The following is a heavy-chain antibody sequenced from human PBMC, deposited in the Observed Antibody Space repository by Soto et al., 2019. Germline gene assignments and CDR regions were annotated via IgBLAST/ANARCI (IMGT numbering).Heavy chain of an antibody. CDR1: GYTFTSYY. CDR2: IKPNDGTT. Sequence: GAPAKVSCKASGYTFTSYYIRWIRQAPGQGLEWMGTIKPNDGTTSYAQRFQGRVTMTRDTSTTTGYMELSSLRSDDTAVYCCVKGFYVCDYWGQGTLVTVSS. D-gene: IGHD3-16*01. J-gene: IGHJ4*02. CDR3: VKGFYVCDY. V-gene: IGHV1-46*03.